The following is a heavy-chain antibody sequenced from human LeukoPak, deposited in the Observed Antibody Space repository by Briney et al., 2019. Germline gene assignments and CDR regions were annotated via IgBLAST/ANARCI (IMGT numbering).Heavy chain of an antibody. CDR1: GGSISSGSYY. CDR3: AREGYNWNDGFDP. CDR2: IYTSGST. J-gene: IGHJ5*02. V-gene: IGHV4-61*02. Sequence: SETLSLTCTVSGGSISSGSYYWSWIRQPAGKGLEWIGRIYTSGSTNYNPSLKSRVTISVDTSKNQFSLKLSSVTAADTAVYYCAREGYNWNDGFDPWGQGTLVTVSS. D-gene: IGHD1-20*01.